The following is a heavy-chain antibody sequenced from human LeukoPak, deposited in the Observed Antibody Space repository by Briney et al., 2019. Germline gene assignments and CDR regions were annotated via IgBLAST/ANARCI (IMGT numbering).Heavy chain of an antibody. Sequence: GGSLRLSCAASGLTVNDAWMSWVRQAPGKGLEWVGRFERKADGGTVDYDAPVKGRFTISGDDSKNTLFLQMNSLEIDETAVYYCTTGGHYYGSWGQGTLVTVSS. CDR1: GLTVNDAW. D-gene: IGHD3-10*01. V-gene: IGHV3-15*04. CDR2: FERKADGGTV. CDR3: TTGGHYYGS. J-gene: IGHJ5*02.